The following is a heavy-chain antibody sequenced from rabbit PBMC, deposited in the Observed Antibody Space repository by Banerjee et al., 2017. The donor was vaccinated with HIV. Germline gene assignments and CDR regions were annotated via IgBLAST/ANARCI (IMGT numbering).Heavy chain of an antibody. CDR1: GFDFSSYY. CDR3: ARGANSVSYNVDL. J-gene: IGHJ6*01. D-gene: IGHD1-1*01. Sequence: QSLEESGGDLVKPGASLKLSCKASGFDFSSYYMSWVRQAPGKGLEWIGYIDPVFGSTYYASWVNGRFTISSHNAQYTVDLQMNSLTAADTATYFCARGANSVSYNVDLWGPGTLVTVS. V-gene: IGHV1S7*01. CDR2: IDPVFGST.